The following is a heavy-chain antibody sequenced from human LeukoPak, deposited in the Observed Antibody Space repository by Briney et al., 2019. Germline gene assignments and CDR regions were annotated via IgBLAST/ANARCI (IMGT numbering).Heavy chain of an antibody. V-gene: IGHV1-18*04. CDR2: ISAYNGNT. J-gene: IGHJ4*02. D-gene: IGHD1-14*01. CDR3: ARTDPLVGTSNPDY. CDR1: GYTFTGYY. Sequence: ASVKVSCKASGYTFTGYYMHWVRQAPGQGLEWMGWISAYNGNTNYAQKLQGRVTMTTDTSTSTAYMELSRLRSDDTAVYYCARTDPLVGTSNPDYWGQGTLVTVSS.